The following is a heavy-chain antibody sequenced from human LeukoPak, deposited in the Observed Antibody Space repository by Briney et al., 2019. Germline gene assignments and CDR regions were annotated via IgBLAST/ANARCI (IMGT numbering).Heavy chain of an antibody. CDR2: ITASGSST. CDR3: AREGRLDHLGYYGMDV. D-gene: IGHD6-25*01. J-gene: IGHJ6*02. V-gene: IGHV3-23*01. Sequence: GGSLRLSCAASGFTFSSYAMSWVRQAPGEGLEWVSAITASGSSTYYADSVKGRFTISRHNSKNTLYLQMNSLRAEDTAVYYCAREGRLDHLGYYGMDVWGQGTTVTVSS. CDR1: GFTFSSYA.